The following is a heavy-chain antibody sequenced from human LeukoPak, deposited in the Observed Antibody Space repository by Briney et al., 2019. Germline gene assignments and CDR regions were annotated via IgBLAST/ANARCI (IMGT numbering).Heavy chain of an antibody. Sequence: ASVKASCKASGYTFTSYGISWVRQAPGQGLEWMGWISAYNGNTNYAQKFQGRVTMTRDTSISTAYMELSRLRSDDTAVYYCWYYYDSSNAVVNAFDIWGQGTMVTVSS. V-gene: IGHV1-18*01. J-gene: IGHJ3*02. CDR3: WYYYDSSNAVVNAFDI. D-gene: IGHD3-22*01. CDR1: GYTFTSYG. CDR2: ISAYNGNT.